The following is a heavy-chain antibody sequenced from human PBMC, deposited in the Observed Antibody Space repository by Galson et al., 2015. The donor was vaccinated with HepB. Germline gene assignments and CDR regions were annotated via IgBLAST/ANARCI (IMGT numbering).Heavy chain of an antibody. Sequence: SETLSLTCTVSGGSISSSSYYWGWIRQPPGKGLEWIGSIYYSGSTYYNPSLKSRVTISVDTSKNQFSLKLSSVTAADTAVYYCARLPIVVDPRGIDYWGQGTLVTVSS. J-gene: IGHJ4*02. D-gene: IGHD2-21*01. CDR3: ARLPIVVDPRGIDY. V-gene: IGHV4-39*01. CDR2: IYYSGST. CDR1: GGSISSSSYY.